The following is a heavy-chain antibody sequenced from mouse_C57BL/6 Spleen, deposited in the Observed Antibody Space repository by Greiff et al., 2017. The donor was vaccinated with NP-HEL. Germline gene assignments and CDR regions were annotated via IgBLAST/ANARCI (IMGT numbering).Heavy chain of an antibody. CDR2: IYPGDGDT. CDR1: GYAFRSYW. Sequence: QVQLQQSGAELVKPGASVKISCQASGYAFRSYWMNWVKQRPGKGLAWIGQIYPGDGDTNYNGKFKGKATLTADKSSSTAYMQVSSLTSEDSAVYFCARSARGVVATVDFDVWGTGTTVTVSS. CDR3: ARSARGVVATVDFDV. V-gene: IGHV1-80*01. J-gene: IGHJ1*03. D-gene: IGHD1-1*01.